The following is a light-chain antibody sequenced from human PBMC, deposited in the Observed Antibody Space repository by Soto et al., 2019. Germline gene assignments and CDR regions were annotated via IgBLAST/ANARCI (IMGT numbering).Light chain of an antibody. CDR1: SSNIGAGYD. V-gene: IGLV1-40*01. CDR2: VNS. J-gene: IGLJ2*01. Sequence: QSVLTQPPSVSGAPGQRVTISCTGSSSNIGAGYDVHWYQQLPGTAPKLLIYVNSNRPSGVPDRFSGSKSGTSASLAITGIQAEDEADYYCQSYHSSLSAVVFGGGTQLTVL. CDR3: QSYHSSLSAVV.